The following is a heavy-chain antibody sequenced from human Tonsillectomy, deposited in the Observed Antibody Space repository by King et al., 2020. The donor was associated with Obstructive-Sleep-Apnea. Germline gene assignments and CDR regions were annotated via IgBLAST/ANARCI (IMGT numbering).Heavy chain of an antibody. D-gene: IGHD2-15*01. CDR1: GYSFADYY. CDR2: MNPYSGDT. Sequence: VQLVESGAEVKKPGASVKVSCKASGYSFADYYVHWVRQAPRHGLEWMGWMNPYSGDTYYAQNFPGGVTMTRDTSISTAYMQLRRLTSDDTAVYYCAECRYCSGGSCYSHFDYWGQGTQVTVSS. V-gene: IGHV1-2*02. CDR3: AECRYCSGGSCYSHFDY. J-gene: IGHJ4*02.